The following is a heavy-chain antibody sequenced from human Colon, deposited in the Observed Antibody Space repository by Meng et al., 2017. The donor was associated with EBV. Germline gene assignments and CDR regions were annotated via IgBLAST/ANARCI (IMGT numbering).Heavy chain of an antibody. V-gene: IGHV4-39*07. CDR3: VISSHN. CDR1: GSSITSTSSY. Sequence: LHPQGSGPGPVQPSGTLSLTCTSSGSSITSTSSYWGWVRQPPGKRLEWIGSIYYRGRTNYNPSLKGRISMSVDMSKNQFSLKVNSVAAADTAIYYCVISSHNWGQGTLVTVSS. J-gene: IGHJ4*02. CDR2: IYYRGRT. D-gene: IGHD3-3*02.